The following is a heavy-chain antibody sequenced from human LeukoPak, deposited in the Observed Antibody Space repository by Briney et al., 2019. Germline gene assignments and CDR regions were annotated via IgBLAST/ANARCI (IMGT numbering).Heavy chain of an antibody. CDR3: ARVPTVTFFDY. J-gene: IGHJ4*02. Sequence: SETLSLTCAVYGGSFSGYYWSWIRQPPGKGLEWIGEINHRGSTNYNPSLKSRVTMSIDTSKNQFSLKLSSVTAADTAVYYCARVPTVTFFDYWGQGTLVTVSS. V-gene: IGHV4-34*01. CDR2: INHRGST. D-gene: IGHD4-17*01. CDR1: GGSFSGYY.